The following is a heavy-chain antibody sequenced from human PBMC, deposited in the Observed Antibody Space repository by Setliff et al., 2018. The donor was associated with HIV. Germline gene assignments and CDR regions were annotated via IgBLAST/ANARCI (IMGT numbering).Heavy chain of an antibody. CDR1: GGSISSHY. CDR2: IYTSGST. J-gene: IGHJ6*03. Sequence: SETLSLTCTVSGGSISSHYWSWIRQPPGKGLEWIGHIYTSGSTNYNPSLKSRVTMSVGTSKNQFSLKLSSVTAADTAMYYCARCYYNFWSGYPLDYMDVWGKGTTVTVSS. CDR3: ARCYYNFWSGYPLDYMDV. D-gene: IGHD3-3*01. V-gene: IGHV4-4*08.